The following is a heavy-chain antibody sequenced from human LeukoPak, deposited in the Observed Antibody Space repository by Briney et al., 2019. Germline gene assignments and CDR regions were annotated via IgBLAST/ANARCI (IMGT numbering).Heavy chain of an antibody. CDR3: AKSQGYYYGSGSYRPSSYYYYGMDV. D-gene: IGHD3-10*01. V-gene: IGHV3-23*01. CDR2: ISGSGDST. Sequence: GASLRLSCAASGFTFTNYAMSWVRQAPGKGLEWVSAISGSGDSTHYADSVKGRFSISRDNSKNTLYLQMNSLRAEDTAVYYCAKSQGYYYGSGSYRPSSYYYYGMDVWGQGTTVTVSS. CDR1: GFTFTNYA. J-gene: IGHJ6*02.